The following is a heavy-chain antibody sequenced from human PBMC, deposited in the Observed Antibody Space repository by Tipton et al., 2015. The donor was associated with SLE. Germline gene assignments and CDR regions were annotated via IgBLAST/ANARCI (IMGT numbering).Heavy chain of an antibody. CDR1: GVSMSRGSDH. CDR2: IYTSGNT. Sequence: TLSLTCTVSGVSMSRGSDHWSWIRQSAGKGLEWIGRIYTSGNTNYNPSLKSRVTLSVDSSRNQFSLKLSSVTAADTAVYYCARGMLTWRGAIVGVDVWGQGTTVNVSS. D-gene: IGHD2-8*01. V-gene: IGHV4-61*02. J-gene: IGHJ6*02. CDR3: ARGMLTWRGAIVGVDV.